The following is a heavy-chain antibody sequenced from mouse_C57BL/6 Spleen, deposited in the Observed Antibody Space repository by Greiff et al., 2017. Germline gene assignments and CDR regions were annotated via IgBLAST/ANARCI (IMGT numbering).Heavy chain of an antibody. J-gene: IGHJ2*01. CDR1: GYTFTSYW. CDR2: IDPSDSET. Sequence: QVQLQQPGAELVRPGSSVKLSCKASGYTFTSYWMHWVKQRPIPGLEWIGNIDPSDSETHYNQKFKDKATLTVDKSCSTAYMQLISLTSEDSAVYYCARGGSFDYWGQGTTLTVSS. V-gene: IGHV1-52*01. CDR3: ARGGSFDY.